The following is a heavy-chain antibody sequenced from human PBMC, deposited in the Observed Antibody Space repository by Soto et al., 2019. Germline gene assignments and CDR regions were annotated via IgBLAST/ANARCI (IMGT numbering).Heavy chain of an antibody. J-gene: IGHJ6*02. CDR2: ISSSSSYT. D-gene: IGHD1-1*01. Sequence: PGGSLRLSCAASGFTFSDYYMSWIRQAPGKGLEWVSYISSSSSYTNYADSVKGRFTISRDNAKNSLYLQMNSLRAEDTAVYYCARDPRDWNYDYYYGMDVWGQGTTVTVS. CDR1: GFTFSDYY. V-gene: IGHV3-11*06. CDR3: ARDPRDWNYDYYYGMDV.